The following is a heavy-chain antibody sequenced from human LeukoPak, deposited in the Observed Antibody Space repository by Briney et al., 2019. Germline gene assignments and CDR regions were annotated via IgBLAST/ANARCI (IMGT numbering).Heavy chain of an antibody. Sequence: ASVKVSCKASGYTFTDYYIHWVRQAPGQGLEWMGRINPDSGGTNYAQKFQGRVTMTRDTSISTAYMELSRLRSDDTAVYYCARVESSSSYWGQGTLVTVSS. CDR3: ARVESSSSY. CDR2: INPDSGGT. V-gene: IGHV1-2*06. CDR1: GYTFTDYY. D-gene: IGHD6-13*01. J-gene: IGHJ4*02.